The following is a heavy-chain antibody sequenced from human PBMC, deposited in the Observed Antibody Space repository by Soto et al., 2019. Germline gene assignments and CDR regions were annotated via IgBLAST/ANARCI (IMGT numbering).Heavy chain of an antibody. D-gene: IGHD3-10*01. J-gene: IGHJ4*02. V-gene: IGHV4-30-2*01. CDR2: IYHSGST. Sequence: SETLSLTCAVSGGYISSGGYSWSWIRQPPGKGLEWIGYIYHSGSTYYNPSLKSRVTISVDRSKNQFSLKLSSVTAADTAVYYCASQIYGSGSYYTDYWGQGTLVTVSS. CDR3: ASQIYGSGSYYTDY. CDR1: GGYISSGGYS.